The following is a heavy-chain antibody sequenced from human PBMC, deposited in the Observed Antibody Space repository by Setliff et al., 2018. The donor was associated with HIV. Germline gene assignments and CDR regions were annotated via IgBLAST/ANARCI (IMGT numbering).Heavy chain of an antibody. Sequence: PSETLSLTCAVSGYSISSGYYWGWIRQTPGKGLEWIGSLYHSGNTYYNPSLTSRVTISVNTSKNQFSLKLSSVTAADTAVYYCARGKSYNFWSGSYSLPASDAFDVWGQGTMVTVSS. D-gene: IGHD3-3*01. CDR3: ARGKSYNFWSGSYSLPASDAFDV. V-gene: IGHV4-38-2*01. J-gene: IGHJ3*01. CDR1: GYSISSGYY. CDR2: LYHSGNT.